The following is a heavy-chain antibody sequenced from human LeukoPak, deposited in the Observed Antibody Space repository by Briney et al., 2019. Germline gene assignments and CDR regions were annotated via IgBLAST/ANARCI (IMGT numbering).Heavy chain of an antibody. Sequence: PSETLSLTCTVSGGSISYYYWTWIRQSPGKGLEWIGQIYYTGSTYYNPSLKRRFTISVDTSRNQFSLNLTSVTAADTAVYHCARGGTYNDILSFDPWGQGTLVTVSS. D-gene: IGHD3-9*01. CDR3: ARGGTYNDILSFDP. J-gene: IGHJ5*02. CDR1: GGSISYYY. CDR2: IYYTGST. V-gene: IGHV4-59*01.